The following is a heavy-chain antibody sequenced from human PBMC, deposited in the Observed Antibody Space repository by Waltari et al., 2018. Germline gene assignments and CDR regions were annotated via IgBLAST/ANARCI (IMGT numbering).Heavy chain of an antibody. J-gene: IGHJ4*01. CDR3: ARGNYHDSPRLDW. CDR1: AGSFGDYF. D-gene: IGHD3-22*01. V-gene: IGHV4-34*01. CDR2: IYHYGHT. Sequence: QTQLHQWGAGLVKPSETLSLTCAVFAGSFGDYFWTWVRHSPGTGLEWIGEIYHYGHTNYNPSLGRRVTISLDTSKNQFSLKLTSVTAADTAVYYCARGNYHDSPRLDWWGHGNLVTVSS.